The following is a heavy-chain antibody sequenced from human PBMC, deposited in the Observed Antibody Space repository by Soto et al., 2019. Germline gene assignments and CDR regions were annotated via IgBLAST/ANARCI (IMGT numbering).Heavy chain of an antibody. J-gene: IGHJ6*02. D-gene: IGHD6-13*01. Sequence: QVQLQQWGAGLLKPSETLSLTCAVYGGSFSGYYWSWIRQPPGKGLEWIGEINHSVSTNYNPSLKSRGTISVDTSKNRFSLKLSSVTATDTAVYYCARGVSKAAAGTHYYYGMDVRGQGTTFTVSS. CDR3: ARGVSKAAAGTHYYYGMDV. CDR2: INHSVST. CDR1: GGSFSGYY. V-gene: IGHV4-34*01.